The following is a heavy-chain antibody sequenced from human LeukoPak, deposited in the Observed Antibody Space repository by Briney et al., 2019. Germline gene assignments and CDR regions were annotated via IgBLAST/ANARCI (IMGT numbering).Heavy chain of an antibody. J-gene: IGHJ4*02. Sequence: SETLSLTCTVSGGSISSYYWSWIRQPPGKGLEWIGYIYYSGSTHYNPSLKSRVTISVDTSKNQFSLKLSSVTAADTAVYYCARGRGVHDSHTYDYFDYWGQGALVTVS. V-gene: IGHV4-59*01. CDR3: ARGRGVHDSHTYDYFDY. D-gene: IGHD3-22*01. CDR2: IYYSGST. CDR1: GGSISSYY.